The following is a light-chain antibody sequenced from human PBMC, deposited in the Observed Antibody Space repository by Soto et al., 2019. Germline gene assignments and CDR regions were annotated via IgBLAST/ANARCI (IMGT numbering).Light chain of an antibody. J-gene: IGLJ3*02. CDR1: NSDVGYYNL. CDR3: CSYARSNTWV. Sequence: QSALTQPASVSGSPGQSITLSCTETNSDVGYYNLVSWYQQHPGKAPKLMVYEVIKRPSGVSNRFSGSKSANTASLTISGHQAEDEADYYCCSYARSNTWVFGGGTKLTVL. CDR2: EVI. V-gene: IGLV2-23*02.